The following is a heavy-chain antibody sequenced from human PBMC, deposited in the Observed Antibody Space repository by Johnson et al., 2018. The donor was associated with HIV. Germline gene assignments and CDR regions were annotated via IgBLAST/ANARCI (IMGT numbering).Heavy chain of an antibody. CDR3: TRGAEWFGVGFDI. V-gene: IGHV3-20*04. D-gene: IGHD3-10*01. J-gene: IGHJ3*02. CDR1: GFTFDDYG. CDR2: ISSSGSTI. Sequence: VQLVESGGGVVRPGGSLRLSCAASGFTFDDYGMSWVRQAPGKGLEWVSYISSSGSTIYYADSVKGRLTISRDNAKNSLYLQMNSLRAEDTGLYYCTRGAEWFGVGFDIWGQGTMVTVSS.